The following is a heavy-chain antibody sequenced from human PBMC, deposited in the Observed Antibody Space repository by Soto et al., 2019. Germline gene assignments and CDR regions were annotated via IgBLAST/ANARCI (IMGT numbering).Heavy chain of an antibody. CDR1: GDSVSNNGAT. V-gene: IGHV6-1*01. J-gene: IGHJ4*02. Sequence: SQTLSLTCAISGDSVSNNGATWNWIRQSPSRGLEWLGRAYYRSRWQYDYATSVRSRITIIPDTSKNQFSLQLTSVTPEDTAVYYCARDPPDFNSGFDSWGQGSLVTVSS. CDR2: AYYRSRWQY. D-gene: IGHD1-26*01. CDR3: ARDPPDFNSGFDS.